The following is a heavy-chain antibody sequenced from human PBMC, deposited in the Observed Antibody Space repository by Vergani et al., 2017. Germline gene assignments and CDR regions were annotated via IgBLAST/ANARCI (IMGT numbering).Heavy chain of an antibody. D-gene: IGHD1-1*01. CDR1: GFTFTSSA. V-gene: IGHV1-58*02. J-gene: IGHJ6*03. CDR3: AAAWTLPTGTFDRHYYYYYMDV. CDR2: IVVGSGNT. Sequence: QLVQSGPEVKKPGTSVKVSCKASGFTFTSSAMQWVRQARGQRLEWIGWIVVGSGNTNYAQKFQERVTITRDMSTSTAYMELSSLRSEDTAVYYCAAAWTLPTGTFDRHYYYYYMDVWGKGTTVTVSS.